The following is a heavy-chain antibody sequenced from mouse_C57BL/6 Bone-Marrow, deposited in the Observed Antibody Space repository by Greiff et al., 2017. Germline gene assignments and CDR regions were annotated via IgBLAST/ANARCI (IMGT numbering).Heavy chain of an antibody. Sequence: QVQLQQSGPELVKPGASVKISCKASGYAFSSSWMNWVKQRPGKGLEWIGRIYPGDGDTNYNGKFKGKATLTADKSSSTAYMQLSSLTSEDSAVYFGARALITTVVAGYYFDYWGQGTTLTVSS. CDR3: ARALITTVVAGYYFDY. D-gene: IGHD1-1*01. V-gene: IGHV1-82*01. CDR2: IYPGDGDT. CDR1: GYAFSSSW. J-gene: IGHJ2*01.